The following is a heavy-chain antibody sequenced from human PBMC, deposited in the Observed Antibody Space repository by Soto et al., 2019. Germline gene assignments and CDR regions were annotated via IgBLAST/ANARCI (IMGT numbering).Heavy chain of an antibody. CDR1: GGSINSGGYY. Sequence: QVQLQESGPGLVKPSQTLSLICTVSGGSINSGGYYWSWIRQHPEKGLEWIGYIYYSGSTYYNPSLRSRLTISLDSSKNQFSLKLTSVTAADTAVYYCARHLVDSNGYDGMDVWGQGTTVTVSS. D-gene: IGHD2-8*01. CDR2: IYYSGST. CDR3: ARHLVDSNGYDGMDV. V-gene: IGHV4-31*03. J-gene: IGHJ6*02.